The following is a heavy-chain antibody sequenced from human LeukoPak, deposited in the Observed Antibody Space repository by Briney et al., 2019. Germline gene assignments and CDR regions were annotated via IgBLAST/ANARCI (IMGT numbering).Heavy chain of an antibody. D-gene: IGHD4-11*01. V-gene: IGHV4-39*01. Sequence: TETLSLTCTVSGGSISSSSYYWGWIRQPPGKGLEWIGSIYYSGSTYYNPSLKSRVTISVDTSKNQFSLKLSSVTAADTAVYYCARQLYSNPLQFLDYWGQGTLVTVSS. CDR2: IYYSGST. CDR1: GGSISSSSYY. CDR3: ARQLYSNPLQFLDY. J-gene: IGHJ4*02.